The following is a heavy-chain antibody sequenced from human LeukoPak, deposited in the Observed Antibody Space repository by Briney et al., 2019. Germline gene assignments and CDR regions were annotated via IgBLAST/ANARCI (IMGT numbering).Heavy chain of an antibody. V-gene: IGHV1-2*02. CDR2: INPNSGGT. CDR1: GYTFTGYY. CDR3: ARDDYGDYDPLGY. J-gene: IGHJ4*02. Sequence: PWASVKVSCKASGYTFTGYYMHWVRQAPGQGLEWMGWINPNSGGTNYAQKFQGRVTMTRDTSISTAYMELSRLRSDDTAVYYCARDDYGDYDPLGYWGQGTLVTVSS. D-gene: IGHD4-17*01.